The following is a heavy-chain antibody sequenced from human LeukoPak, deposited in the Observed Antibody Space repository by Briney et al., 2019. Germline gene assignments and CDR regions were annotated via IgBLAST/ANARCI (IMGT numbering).Heavy chain of an antibody. V-gene: IGHV4-39*07. Sequence: SETLSLTCTVSGGSISSSSYYWGWIRQPPGKGLEWIGSIYYSGSTYYNPSLKSRVTTSVDTSKNQFSLKLSSVTAADTAVYYCARDPYYYDSSGYWGNFDYWGQGTLVTVSS. D-gene: IGHD3-22*01. J-gene: IGHJ4*02. CDR2: IYYSGST. CDR3: ARDPYYYDSSGYWGNFDY. CDR1: GGSISSSSYY.